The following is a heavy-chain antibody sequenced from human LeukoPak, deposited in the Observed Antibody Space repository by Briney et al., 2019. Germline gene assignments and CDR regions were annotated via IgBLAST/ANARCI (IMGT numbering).Heavy chain of an antibody. Sequence: GGSLRLSCAASGFTFSSYSMNWVRQAPGKGLEWVSSISRSSSYIHYADSVKGRFTISRDNAKNSLYLQMNSLRAEDTAVYYCARDVFGSEYPFDFWGQGTLVTVSS. CDR1: GFTFSSYS. CDR3: ARDVFGSEYPFDF. V-gene: IGHV3-21*01. J-gene: IGHJ4*02. CDR2: ISRSSSYI. D-gene: IGHD2-2*01.